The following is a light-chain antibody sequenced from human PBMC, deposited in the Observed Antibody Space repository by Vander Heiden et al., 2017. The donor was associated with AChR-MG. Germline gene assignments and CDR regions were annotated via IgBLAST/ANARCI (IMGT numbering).Light chain of an antibody. V-gene: IGLV4-69*01. CDR2: LNSDGSH. J-gene: IGLJ3*02. CDR3: QTWGTGSWV. Sequence: QLVLPQPPSASASLGASVKPTRPLSSGHGSYAIAWHQQQPEKGPRYLMKLNSDGSHSKGDGFPDRFSGSSSGAARYLTISSHQSEDEAYYYCQTWGTGSWVFGGGTKLTVL. CDR1: SGHGSYA.